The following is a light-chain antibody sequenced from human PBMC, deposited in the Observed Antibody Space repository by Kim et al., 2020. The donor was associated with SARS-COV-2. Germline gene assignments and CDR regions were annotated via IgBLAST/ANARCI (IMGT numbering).Light chain of an antibody. Sequence: VLTQSPDTLSLSPGERATLSCRASQSVSSSFLAWYQHKPGQAPTLFIYDSSTRATGIPDRFTGSGSGTDFTLTISRLEPEDFALYFCQHFGGSSYTFGQGTKLDIK. CDR2: DSS. J-gene: IGKJ2*01. V-gene: IGKV3-20*01. CDR1: QSVSSSF. CDR3: QHFGGSSYT.